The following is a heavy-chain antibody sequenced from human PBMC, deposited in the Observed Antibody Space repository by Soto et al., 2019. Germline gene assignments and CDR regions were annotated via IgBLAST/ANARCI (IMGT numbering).Heavy chain of an antibody. J-gene: IGHJ5*02. CDR3: AREHAYSSGWLNWFDP. Sequence: SETLSLTCAVYGGSFSGYYWSWIRQPPGKGLEWIGEINHSGSTNYNPSLKSRVTISVDTSKNQFSLKLSSVTAADTAVYYCAREHAYSSGWLNWFDPWGQGTLVTVSS. CDR1: GGSFSGYY. V-gene: IGHV4-34*01. CDR2: INHSGST. D-gene: IGHD6-19*01.